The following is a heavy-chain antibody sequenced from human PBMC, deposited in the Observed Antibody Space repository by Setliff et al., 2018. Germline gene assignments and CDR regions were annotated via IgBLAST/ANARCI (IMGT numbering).Heavy chain of an antibody. Sequence: SETLSLTCTVSGDSTSSRRNYWGWFRQPAGKELEWIGQIYTSWSTNYNPSLKSRVTISLDTSKNQFSLNLTSVTAADTAVYYCARAISGWYSAHYYYMDVWGKGTTVTVSS. CDR3: ARAISGWYSAHYYYMDV. J-gene: IGHJ6*03. CDR1: GDSTSSRRNY. V-gene: IGHV4-61*09. D-gene: IGHD6-19*01. CDR2: IYTSWST.